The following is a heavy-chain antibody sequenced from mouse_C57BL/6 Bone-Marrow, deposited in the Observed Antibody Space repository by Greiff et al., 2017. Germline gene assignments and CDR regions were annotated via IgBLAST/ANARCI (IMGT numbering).Heavy chain of an antibody. CDR3: ARYYGSAYAMDY. Sequence: EVKLEESGGGLVKPGGSLKLSCAASGFTFSDYGMHWVRQAPEKGLEWVAYISSGSSTIYYADTVKGRFTISRDNAKNTLFLQMTSLRSEDTAMYYCARYYGSAYAMDYWGQGTSVTVSS. J-gene: IGHJ4*01. CDR2: ISSGSSTI. CDR1: GFTFSDYG. V-gene: IGHV5-17*01. D-gene: IGHD1-1*01.